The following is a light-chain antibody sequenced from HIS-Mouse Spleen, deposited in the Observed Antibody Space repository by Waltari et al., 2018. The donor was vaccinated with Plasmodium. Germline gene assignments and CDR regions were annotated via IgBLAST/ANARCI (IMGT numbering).Light chain of an antibody. CDR3: YSTDSSGNHRV. J-gene: IGLJ3*02. CDR2: EDS. V-gene: IGLV3-10*01. Sequence: SYELTQPPSVSVYPGQTARITCSGDALPKKYAYWYQQKSGQAPVLVIYEDSKRPSGIPARFSGSSSGTMATLTISGAQVEDEADYYCYSTDSSGNHRVFGGGTKLTVL. CDR1: ALPKKY.